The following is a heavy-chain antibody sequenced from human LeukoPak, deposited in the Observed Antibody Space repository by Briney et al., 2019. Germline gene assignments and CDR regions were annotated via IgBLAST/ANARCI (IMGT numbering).Heavy chain of an antibody. J-gene: IGHJ4*02. D-gene: IGHD6-13*01. CDR3: ARGSGYSSSWPHFDY. CDR2: IYTSGST. Sequence: SETLSLTCTVSGGSISSYYWSWIRQPAGKGLEWIGRIYTSGSTNYNPSLKSRVTMSADTSKNQFSLKLSSVTAADTAVYYCARGSGYSSSWPHFDYWGQGTLVTVSS. CDR1: GGSISSYY. V-gene: IGHV4-4*07.